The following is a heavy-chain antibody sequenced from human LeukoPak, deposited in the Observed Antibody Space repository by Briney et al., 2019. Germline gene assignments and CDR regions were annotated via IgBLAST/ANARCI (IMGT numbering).Heavy chain of an antibody. CDR3: ARRWGQQLALFDY. CDR1: GGSFSGYY. CDR2: INHSGST. V-gene: IGHV4-34*01. J-gene: IGHJ4*02. Sequence: PSETLSLTCAVYGGSFSGYYWSWIRQPPGKGLEWIGEINHSGSTNYNPSLKSRVTISVDTSKNQFPLKLSSVTAADTAVYYCARRWGQQLALFDYWGQGTLVTVSS. D-gene: IGHD6-13*01.